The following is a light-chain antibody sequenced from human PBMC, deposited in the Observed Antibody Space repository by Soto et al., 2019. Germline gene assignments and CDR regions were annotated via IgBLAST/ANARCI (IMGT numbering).Light chain of an antibody. CDR1: QSISSN. CDR2: RTS. V-gene: IGKV3-15*01. Sequence: EIVMTQSPATLSVSPGERATLSCRASQSISSNLAWYQQKPGQAPRLLMFRTSSRATGFPARFSGSGSGTEFNLTISSLQSEDFAVYYCQQYNKWPPITFGQGTRLEIK. J-gene: IGKJ5*01. CDR3: QQYNKWPPIT.